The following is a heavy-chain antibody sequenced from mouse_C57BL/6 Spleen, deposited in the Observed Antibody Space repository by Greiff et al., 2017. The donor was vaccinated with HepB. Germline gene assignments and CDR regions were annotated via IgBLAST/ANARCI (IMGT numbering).Heavy chain of an antibody. J-gene: IGHJ1*03. CDR1: GYAFSSSW. CDR3: ARSRDYGSPTWYFDV. CDR2: IYPGDGDT. V-gene: IGHV1-82*01. D-gene: IGHD1-1*01. Sequence: VQLQESGPELVKPGASVKISCKASGYAFSSSWMNWVKQRPGKGLEWIGRIYPGDGDTNYNGKFKGKATLTADKSSSTAYMQLSSLTSEDSAVYFCARSRDYGSPTWYFDVWGTGTTVTVSS.